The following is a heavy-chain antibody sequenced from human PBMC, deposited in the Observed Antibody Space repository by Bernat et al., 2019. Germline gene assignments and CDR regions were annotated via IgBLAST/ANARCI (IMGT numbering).Heavy chain of an antibody. V-gene: IGHV4-34*01. J-gene: IGHJ5*02. Sequence: QVQLQQWGAGLLKPSETLSLTCAVYGGSFSGYYWSWIRQPPGKGLEWIGEINHSGSTNYNPSLKSRVTISVDTSKNQFSLKLSSVTAADTAVYYCARGLRQLPYRYNRHSLTNWFDPWGQGTLVTVSS. CDR1: GGSFSGYY. CDR2: INHSGST. D-gene: IGHD1-14*01. CDR3: ARGLRQLPYRYNRHSLTNWFDP.